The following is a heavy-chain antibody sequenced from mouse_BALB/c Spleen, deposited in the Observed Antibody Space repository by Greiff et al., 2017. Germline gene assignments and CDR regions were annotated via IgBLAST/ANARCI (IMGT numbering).Heavy chain of an antibody. CDR2: ISSGSSTI. D-gene: IGHD2-3*01. J-gene: IGHJ4*01. CDR3: ARSDDGYSTGAMDY. Sequence: EVQLKESGGGLVQPGGSRKLSCAASGFTFSSFGMHWVRQAPEKGLEWVAYISSGSSTIYYADTVKGRFTISRDNPKNTLFLQMTSLRSEDTAMYYCARSDDGYSTGAMDYWGQGTSVTVSS. V-gene: IGHV5-17*02. CDR1: GFTFSSFG.